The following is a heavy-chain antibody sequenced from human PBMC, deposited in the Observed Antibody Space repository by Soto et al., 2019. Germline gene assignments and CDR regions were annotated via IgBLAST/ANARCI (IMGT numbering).Heavy chain of an antibody. J-gene: IGHJ5*02. Sequence: QITLKESGPTLVKPTQTLTLTCTFSGFSLTTRGVGVGWIRQPPGKALECLALIYWDDDKRYSPSLQSRLSITKDTSKNQVVLTMTNVDPVDTATYYCAHIPNYYQYDWFDPLGQVTLVSVSS. D-gene: IGHD3-16*01. CDR2: IYWDDDK. CDR1: GFSLTTRGVG. V-gene: IGHV2-5*02. CDR3: AHIPNYYQYDWFDP.